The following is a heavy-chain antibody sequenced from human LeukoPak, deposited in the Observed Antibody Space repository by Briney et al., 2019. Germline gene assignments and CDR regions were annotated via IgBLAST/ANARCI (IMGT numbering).Heavy chain of an antibody. Sequence: GGSLRLSCAASGFTFRSYWMRWVRQAPGKGLEWVANIKQDGSEKYYVDSVKGRFNISRDNAKNPLYLQMNSLRAEDTAVYCCARDVSGSYYARTDDWGQGTLVTVSS. CDR1: GFTFRSYW. J-gene: IGHJ4*02. D-gene: IGHD1-26*01. V-gene: IGHV3-7*01. CDR2: IKQDGSEK. CDR3: ARDVSGSYYARTDD.